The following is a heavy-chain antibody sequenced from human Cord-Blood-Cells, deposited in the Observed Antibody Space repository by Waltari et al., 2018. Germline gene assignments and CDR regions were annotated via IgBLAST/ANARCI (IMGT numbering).Heavy chain of an antibody. V-gene: IGHV3-30*04. Sequence: QVQLVESGGGVVQPGRSLRLSCAASGFTFSSYAMHWVRQAPGKGLGWVAVISYDGINKYYANSVKGRFTISRDNSKNTLYLQMNSLRAEDMAVYYCARESGDAFDIWGQGTMVTVSS. CDR3: ARESGDAFDI. CDR2: ISYDGINK. D-gene: IGHD7-27*01. J-gene: IGHJ3*02. CDR1: GFTFSSYA.